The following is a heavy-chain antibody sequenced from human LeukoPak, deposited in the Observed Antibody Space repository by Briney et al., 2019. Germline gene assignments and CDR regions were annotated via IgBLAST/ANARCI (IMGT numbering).Heavy chain of an antibody. CDR3: AGGPSYYYGSGSYYTPRDYYYYYYGMDV. D-gene: IGHD3-10*01. V-gene: IGHV4-34*01. CDR2: INHSGST. J-gene: IGHJ6*02. Sequence: SETLSLTCAVYGGSFSGYYWSWIRQPPGKGLEWIGEINHSGSTNYNPSLKSRVTISVDTSKNQFSLKLSSVTAADTAVYYCAGGPSYYYGSGSYYTPRDYYYYYYGMDVWGQGTTVTVSS. CDR1: GGSFSGYY.